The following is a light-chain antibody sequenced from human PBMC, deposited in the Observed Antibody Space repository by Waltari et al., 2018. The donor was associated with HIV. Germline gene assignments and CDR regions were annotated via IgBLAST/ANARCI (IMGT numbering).Light chain of an antibody. CDR1: QSIINNY. CDR2: AAS. CDR3: QQYSSSQWT. Sequence: EIVLTQSPGTLSSSPGERATLSCRASQSIINNYLAWFQQRPGQAPRLLIYAASSRATGTPDRFSGSEAGTDFTLTISRLEPEDFAVYYCQQYSSSQWTFGQGTKVEIK. J-gene: IGKJ1*01. V-gene: IGKV3-20*01.